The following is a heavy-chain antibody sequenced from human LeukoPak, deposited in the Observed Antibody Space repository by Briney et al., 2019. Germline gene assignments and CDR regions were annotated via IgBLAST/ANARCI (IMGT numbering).Heavy chain of an antibody. D-gene: IGHD5-12*01. Sequence: ASVKVSCKASGYIFTSYYMHWVRQAPGQGLEWMGIIKPSGGSTSYAQKFQGRVTMTRDMSTSTVYMELSSLRSEDTAVYYCARTSHYVDIAATIPYGIYYFDYWGQGTLVTVSS. J-gene: IGHJ4*02. CDR3: ARTSHYVDIAATIPYGIYYFDY. CDR2: IKPSGGST. CDR1: GYIFTSYY. V-gene: IGHV1-46*01.